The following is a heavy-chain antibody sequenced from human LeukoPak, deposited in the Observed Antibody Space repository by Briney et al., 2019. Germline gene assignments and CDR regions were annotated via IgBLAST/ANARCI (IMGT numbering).Heavy chain of an antibody. CDR3: GRVLSGSGEDAPFDY. D-gene: IGHD3-10*01. CDR1: GGTFIIYA. CDR2: ISPMLGIP. J-gene: IGHJ4*02. Sequence: SVKVSCKAPGGTFIIYAINWVRQTPGQGLEWMGRISPMLGIPNYAQKFQGRVTITADKSTSTAYMELSSLGSEDTAVYYCGRVLSGSGEDAPFDYWGQGTLVTVSS. V-gene: IGHV1-69*04.